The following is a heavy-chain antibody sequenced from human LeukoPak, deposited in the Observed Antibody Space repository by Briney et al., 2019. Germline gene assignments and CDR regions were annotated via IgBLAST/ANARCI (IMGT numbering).Heavy chain of an antibody. CDR1: GFTFSSYA. CDR2: ISGSGGST. V-gene: IGHV3-23*01. Sequence: GGSLRLSCAASGFTFSSYAMSWVRQAPGKGLEWVSAISGSGGSTYYADSVKGRFTISRDNSKNTLYLQMNSLRAEDTAVYYCAKGKELHDYGDYGDAFDIWGQGTMVTVSS. J-gene: IGHJ3*02. D-gene: IGHD4-17*01. CDR3: AKGKELHDYGDYGDAFDI.